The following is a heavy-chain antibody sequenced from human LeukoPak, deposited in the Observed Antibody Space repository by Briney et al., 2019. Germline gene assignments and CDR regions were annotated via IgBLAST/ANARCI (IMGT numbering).Heavy chain of an antibody. CDR1: GFTFSTYP. J-gene: IGHJ4*02. Sequence: AGGSLRLSCAASGFTFSTYPMHWVRQAPGKGLEWVAVISNDGSNKYYADSVKGRFTLSRDSSKNTLYLQMNSLRAEDTAVYYCARGSDYYYDSSGVDYWGQGTLVTVSS. CDR2: ISNDGSNK. CDR3: ARGSDYYYDSSGVDY. V-gene: IGHV3-30*04. D-gene: IGHD3-22*01.